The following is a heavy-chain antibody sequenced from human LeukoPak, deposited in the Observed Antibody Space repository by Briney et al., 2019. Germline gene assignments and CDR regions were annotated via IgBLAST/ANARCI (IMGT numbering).Heavy chain of an antibody. CDR2: IHYTGST. D-gene: IGHD1-14*01. Sequence: SETLSLTCLVSGGSISGSHWSWIRQPPGKGLEWIGYIHYTGSTDYNPSLRSRVTLSIDMSKNQFSLKLSSVTAADTAVYYCARGSELPIIYDYWGQGTLVTVSS. V-gene: IGHV4-59*01. CDR1: GGSISGSH. J-gene: IGHJ4*02. CDR3: ARGSELPIIYDY.